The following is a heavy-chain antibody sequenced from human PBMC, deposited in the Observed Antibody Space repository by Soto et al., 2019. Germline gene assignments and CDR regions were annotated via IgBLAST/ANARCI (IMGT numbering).Heavy chain of an antibody. Sequence: QVQLVQSGAEVKKPGSSVKVSCKASGGTFSSYAISWVRQAPGQGLEWMAWIIPFFDTANYAPKFQGSVTISADETTSTAYMELNSLIFEDTDLYSFASRHYYDSTGYYPDEYLQHWGQGTLVTVSS. D-gene: IGHD3-22*01. CDR2: IIPFFDTA. CDR1: GGTFSSYA. J-gene: IGHJ1*01. V-gene: IGHV1-69*01. CDR3: ASRHYYDSTGYYPDEYLQH.